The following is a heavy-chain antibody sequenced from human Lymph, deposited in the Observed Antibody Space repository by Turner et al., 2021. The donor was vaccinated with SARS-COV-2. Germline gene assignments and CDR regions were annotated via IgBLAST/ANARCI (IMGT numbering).Heavy chain of an antibody. J-gene: IGHJ6*02. Sequence: QVQLVQYGAEVKKHGASVKVYCKAPGYTFTSYDINWVRQATGQGLEWMGWMNPNSGNTGYAQKFQGRVTMTRNTSISTAYMELSSLRSEDTAVYYCARGRYSGGGMDVWGQGTTVTVSS. CDR1: GYTFTSYD. V-gene: IGHV1-8*02. D-gene: IGHD1-26*01. CDR3: ARGRYSGGGMDV. CDR2: MNPNSGNT.